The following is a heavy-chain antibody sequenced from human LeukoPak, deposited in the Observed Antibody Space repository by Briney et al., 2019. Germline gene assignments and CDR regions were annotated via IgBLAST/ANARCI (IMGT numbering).Heavy chain of an antibody. CDR1: GFTFSSYW. Sequence: GGSLRLSCAASGFTFSSYWMSWVRQAPGKGLEWVANIKQGGSEKYYVDSVKGRFIISRDNAKNSLYLQMNSLRAEDTAVYYCAKGAFRDQVQGYYYMDVWGQGTLVTVSS. D-gene: IGHD3-10*01. CDR2: IKQGGSEK. CDR3: AKGAFRDQVQGYYYMDV. V-gene: IGHV3-7*01. J-gene: IGHJ6*03.